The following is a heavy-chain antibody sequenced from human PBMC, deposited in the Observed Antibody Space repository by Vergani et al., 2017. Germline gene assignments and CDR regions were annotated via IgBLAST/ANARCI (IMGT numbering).Heavy chain of an antibody. V-gene: IGHV1-58*01. D-gene: IGHD3-22*01. CDR1: GFTFTSSA. CDR2: IVVGSGNT. CDR3: AAEQISYYDSSGYYDDFDY. J-gene: IGHJ4*02. Sequence: QMQLVQSGPEVKKPGTSVKVSCKASGFTFTSSAVQWVRQARGQRLEWIGWIVVGSGNTNYAQEFQERVTITRDMSTTTAYMELSSLRSEDTAVYYCAAEQISYYDSSGYYDDFDYWGQGTLVTVSS.